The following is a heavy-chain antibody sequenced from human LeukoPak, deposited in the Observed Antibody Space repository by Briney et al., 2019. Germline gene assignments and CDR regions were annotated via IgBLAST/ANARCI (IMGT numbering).Heavy chain of an antibody. J-gene: IGHJ4*02. CDR2: IYSGGST. CDR1: GFTVSSNY. CDR3: ARARPYYYDSSGYRRYYFDY. V-gene: IGHV3-66*02. D-gene: IGHD3-22*01. Sequence: PGGSLRLSCAASGFTVSSNYMSWVRQAPGKGLEWVSVIYSGGSTYYADSVKGRFTIPRDNSKNTLYLQMNSLRAEDTAVYYCARARPYYYDSSGYRRYYFDYWGQGTLVTVSS.